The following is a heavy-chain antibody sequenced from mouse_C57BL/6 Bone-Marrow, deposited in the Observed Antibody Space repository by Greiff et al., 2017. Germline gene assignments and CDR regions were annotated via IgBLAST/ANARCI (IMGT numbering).Heavy chain of an antibody. CDR2: ISSGGSYT. Sequence: EVKLQESGGDLVKPGGSLKLSCAASGFTFSSYGMSWVRQTPDKRLEWVATISSGGSYTYYPDSVKGRFTISRDNAKNTLYLQMSSLKSEDTAMXYGARRGFYYGSRGYFDVWGTGTTVTVSS. CDR3: ARRGFYYGSRGYFDV. J-gene: IGHJ1*03. D-gene: IGHD1-1*01. V-gene: IGHV5-6*01. CDR1: GFTFSSYG.